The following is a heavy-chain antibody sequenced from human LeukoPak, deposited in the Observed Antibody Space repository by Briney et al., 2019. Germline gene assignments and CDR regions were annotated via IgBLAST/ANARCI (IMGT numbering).Heavy chain of an antibody. D-gene: IGHD3-10*01. CDR3: ARYGSGSYYSGDYYYYYMDV. V-gene: IGHV3-48*01. Sequence: GGSLRLSCAASGFTFSSYSMNWVRQAPGKGLEWVSYISSSSSTIYYADSVKGRFTISRDNAKNSLYLQMNSLRAEDTAVYYCARYGSGSYYSGDYYYYYMDVWGKGTTVTVSS. CDR1: GFTFSSYS. J-gene: IGHJ6*03. CDR2: ISSSSSTI.